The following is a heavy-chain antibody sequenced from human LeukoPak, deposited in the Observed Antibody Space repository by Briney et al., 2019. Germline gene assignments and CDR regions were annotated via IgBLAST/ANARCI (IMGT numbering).Heavy chain of an antibody. Sequence: GGSLRLSCAASGFTFDDYGMSWVRQAPGKGLEWVSNIKWNGGSTGYADSVKGRFTISRDNAKNSLYLQMNSLRAEDTAVYYCARETIFGLATYAFDIWGLGTMVTVSS. J-gene: IGHJ3*02. V-gene: IGHV3-20*04. CDR1: GFTFDDYG. D-gene: IGHD3/OR15-3a*01. CDR3: ARETIFGLATYAFDI. CDR2: IKWNGGST.